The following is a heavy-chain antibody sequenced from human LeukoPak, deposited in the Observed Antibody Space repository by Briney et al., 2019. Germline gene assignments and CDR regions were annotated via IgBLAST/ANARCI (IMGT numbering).Heavy chain of an antibody. Sequence: GGSLRLSCAASGFTFDDYAMHWVWQAPGKGLEWVSGISWNSGSIGYADSVKGRFTISRDNAKNSPYLQMNSLRAEDMALYYCAKDKGAYYYDSSAFGHAFDIWGQGTMVTVSS. CDR3: AKDKGAYYYDSSAFGHAFDI. D-gene: IGHD3-22*01. CDR2: ISWNSGSI. V-gene: IGHV3-9*03. CDR1: GFTFDDYA. J-gene: IGHJ3*02.